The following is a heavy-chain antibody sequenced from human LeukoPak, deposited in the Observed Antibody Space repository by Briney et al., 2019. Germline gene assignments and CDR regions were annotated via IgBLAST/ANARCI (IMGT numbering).Heavy chain of an antibody. CDR3: AKDTSAMQVRWFDP. CDR2: ISGSGGST. V-gene: IGHV3-23*01. J-gene: IGHJ5*02. Sequence: GGSLRLSCAASGFTFSNYAMSWVRQAPGKGLEWVSGISGSGGSTYYADSVKGRFTISRDNSKNTLYLQMNSLRAEDTAVYYCAKDTSAMQVRWFDPWGQGTLVTVSS. D-gene: IGHD2-2*01. CDR1: GFTFSNYA.